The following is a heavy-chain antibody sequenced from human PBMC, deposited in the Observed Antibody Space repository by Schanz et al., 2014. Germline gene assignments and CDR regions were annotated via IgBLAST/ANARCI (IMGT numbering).Heavy chain of an antibody. CDR1: GFTFSAYW. Sequence: EVQLVEYGGGLVQPGESLRLSCAASGFTFSAYWRAWVRQAPGKGLEWVAAINQAASVQYYVDSVKGRFTISRDDAKNSHYLPMNSLRVEDTAVFYCVKIGYTHWSLDDWGQGILVTVSS. CDR3: VKIGYTHWSLDD. D-gene: IGHD6-13*01. V-gene: IGHV3-7*01. CDR2: INQAASVQ. J-gene: IGHJ4*02.